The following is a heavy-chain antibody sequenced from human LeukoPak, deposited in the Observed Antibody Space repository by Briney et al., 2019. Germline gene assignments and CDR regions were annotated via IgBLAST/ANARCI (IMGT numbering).Heavy chain of an antibody. CDR1: GYTFTGYY. J-gene: IGHJ5*02. CDR3: ATRGFRTTMIVEDWFDP. D-gene: IGHD3-22*01. CDR2: INPNSGGT. V-gene: IGHV1-2*02. Sequence: ASVKVSCKASGYTFTGYYMHWVRQAPGQGLEWMGWINPNSGGTIYAQKFQGRVTMTEDTSTDTAYMELSSLRSEDTAVYYCATRGFRTTMIVEDWFDPWGQGTLVTVSS.